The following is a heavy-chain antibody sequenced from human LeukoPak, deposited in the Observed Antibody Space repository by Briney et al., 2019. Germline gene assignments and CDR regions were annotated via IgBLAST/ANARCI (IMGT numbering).Heavy chain of an antibody. V-gene: IGHV4-30-2*01. CDR2: IYHSGST. Sequence: PSETLSLTCTVSGGSISSGGYYWSWIRQPPGKGLEWIGYIYHSGSTYYNPSLKSRVTISVDRSKNQFSLKLSSVTAADTAVYYCARDQRLRHIAARGGYFDYWGQGTLVTVSS. D-gene: IGHD6-6*01. CDR1: GGSISSGGYY. J-gene: IGHJ4*02. CDR3: ARDQRLRHIAARGGYFDY.